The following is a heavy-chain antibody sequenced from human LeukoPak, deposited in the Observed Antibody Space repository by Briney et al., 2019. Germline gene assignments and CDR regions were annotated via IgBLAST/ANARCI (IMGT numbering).Heavy chain of an antibody. CDR3: ARAQPPSSIAAAYPDY. CDR1: GFTVSGNY. J-gene: IGHJ4*02. CDR2: IYGGGGT. D-gene: IGHD6-13*01. Sequence: GGSLRLSCAASGFTVSGNYMSWVHQAPGKGLEWVSAIYGGGGTYYADSVKGRFTISRDNSKNTVYLEMNSLRPEDTALYFCARAQPPSSIAAAYPDYWGQGTLVTVSS. V-gene: IGHV3-53*05.